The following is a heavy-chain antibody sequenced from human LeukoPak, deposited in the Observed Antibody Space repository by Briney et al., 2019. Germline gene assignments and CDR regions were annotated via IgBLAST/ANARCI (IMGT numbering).Heavy chain of an antibody. D-gene: IGHD3-10*01. Sequence: GGSLRLSCAASGFTFSDYYMSWIRQAPGKGLEWVSYISSSGNNIYYADSVKGRFTISRDNAKNSLYLQMNSLRAEDTALYYCARDWAGGPHDYWGQGTLVTVSS. CDR3: ARDWAGGPHDY. CDR1: GFTFSDYY. CDR2: ISSSGNNI. V-gene: IGHV3-11*04. J-gene: IGHJ4*02.